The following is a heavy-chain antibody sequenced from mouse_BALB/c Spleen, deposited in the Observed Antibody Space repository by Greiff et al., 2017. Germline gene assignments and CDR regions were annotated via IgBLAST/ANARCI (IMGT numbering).Heavy chain of an antibody. CDR2: ISTYYGNT. CDR1: SYTFTDYA. CDR3: ARTGYGNYGSGAMDY. Sequence: QVHVKQSGPELVRPGVSVKISCKGSSYTFTDYAMHWVKQSHAKSLEWIGVISTYYGNTNYNQKFKGKATMTVDKSSSTAYMELARLTSEDSAVYYCARTGYGNYGSGAMDYWGQGTSVTVSS. J-gene: IGHJ4*01. V-gene: IGHV1-67*01. D-gene: IGHD2-1*01.